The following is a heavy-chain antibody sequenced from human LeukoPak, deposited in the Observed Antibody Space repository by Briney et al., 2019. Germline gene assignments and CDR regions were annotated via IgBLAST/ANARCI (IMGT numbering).Heavy chain of an antibody. CDR2: ISSSSSYI. Sequence: GGSLRLSCAASGFTFSSYSMNWVRQAPGKGLEWVSSISSSSSYIYYADSVKGRFTISRDNAKNSLYLQMNSLRAEDTAVYYCAREDAHNYYYYYYMDVWGKGTTVTISS. J-gene: IGHJ6*03. D-gene: IGHD2-2*01. CDR1: GFTFSSYS. V-gene: IGHV3-21*01. CDR3: AREDAHNYYYYYYMDV.